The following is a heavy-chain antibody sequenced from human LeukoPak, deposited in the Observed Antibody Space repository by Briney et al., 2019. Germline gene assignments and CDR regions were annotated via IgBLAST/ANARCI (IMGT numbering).Heavy chain of an antibody. CDR2: ISSSSSYI. Sequence: KTGGSLRLSCAASGFTFSSYSMNWVRQAPGKGLEWVSSISSSSSYIHYADSVKGRFTISRDNAKNSLYLQMNSLRAEDTAVYYCARDGGYGDLDYWGQGTLVTVSS. D-gene: IGHD5-12*01. CDR1: GFTFSSYS. CDR3: ARDGGYGDLDY. V-gene: IGHV3-21*01. J-gene: IGHJ4*02.